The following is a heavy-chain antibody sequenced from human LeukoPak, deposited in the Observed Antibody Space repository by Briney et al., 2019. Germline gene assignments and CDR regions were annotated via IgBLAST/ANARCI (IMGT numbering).Heavy chain of an antibody. V-gene: IGHV3-33*01. CDR3: ARELVYSSGHPFYY. J-gene: IGHJ4*02. D-gene: IGHD6-19*01. CDR2: IWYDGSNK. CDR1: GFTFSSYG. Sequence: PGGSLRLSCAPSGFTFSSYGMHWVRQAPGKGLEWVALIWYDGSNKYYGDSVKGPFTISRDNSKNTLYLQMNSLRAEDPALYYCARELVYSSGHPFYYVGQGTLVTVPS.